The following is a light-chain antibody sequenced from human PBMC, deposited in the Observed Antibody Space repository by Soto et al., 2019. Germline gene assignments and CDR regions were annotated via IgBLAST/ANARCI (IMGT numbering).Light chain of an antibody. CDR1: QSLVHSDGIAY. CDR2: KVS. V-gene: IGKV2-30*02. CDR3: MRGPHRLII. Sequence: GQPSIFSCRSNQSLVHSDGIAYFSWFQQRPGRSPRRLIYKVSNRDSVLPDRFSGSGSATDVSLKISWVYAEGVRAYYCMRGPHRLIIFLQGRLLEIK. J-gene: IGKJ5*01.